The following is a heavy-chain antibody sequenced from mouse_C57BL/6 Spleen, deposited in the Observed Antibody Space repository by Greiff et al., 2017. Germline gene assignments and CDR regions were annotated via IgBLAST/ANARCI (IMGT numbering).Heavy chain of an antibody. CDR1: GFSLTSYA. Sequence: VMLVESGPGLVAPSQSLSITCTVSGFSLTSYAISWVRQPPGKGLEWLGVIWTGGGTNYNSALKSRLSISKDNSKSQVFLKMNSLQTDDTARYYCARNDYDEGYYYAMDYWGQGTSVTVSS. J-gene: IGHJ4*01. CDR3: ARNDYDEGYYYAMDY. V-gene: IGHV2-9-1*01. D-gene: IGHD2-4*01. CDR2: IWTGGGT.